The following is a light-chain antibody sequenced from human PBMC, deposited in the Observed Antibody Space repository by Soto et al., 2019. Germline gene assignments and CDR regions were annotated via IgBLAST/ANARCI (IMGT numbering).Light chain of an antibody. V-gene: IGKV3-15*01. CDR1: QSISSN. J-gene: IGKJ4*01. CDR3: QQYNDFPLLT. CDR2: GAS. Sequence: EIRMTQSPSTLSVSPGERATLSCRASQSISSNLACYHQKPVQSPRLLIYGASTMATGIPARFSGRGSGTELTLPIRSRLAAEFEIRYCQQYNDFPLLTFAGGTK.